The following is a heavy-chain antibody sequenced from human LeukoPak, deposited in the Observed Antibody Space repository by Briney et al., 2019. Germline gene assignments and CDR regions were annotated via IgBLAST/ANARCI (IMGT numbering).Heavy chain of an antibody. V-gene: IGHV3-30-3*01. CDR1: GNTFSSYA. Sequence: QPGRSLRLSCAASGNTFSSYAMHWVRQAPGKGLGWVAVISYDGINKYYADSVKGRFTISRDNSKTTLYLQMNSLRAQDTAVYYCASGVGYCSSTSCYVSDYWGQGTLVTVSS. D-gene: IGHD2-2*01. CDR3: ASGVGYCSSTSCYVSDY. CDR2: ISYDGINK. J-gene: IGHJ4*02.